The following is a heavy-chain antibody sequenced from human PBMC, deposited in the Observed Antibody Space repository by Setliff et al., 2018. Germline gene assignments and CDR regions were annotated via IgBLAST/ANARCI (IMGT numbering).Heavy chain of an antibody. CDR2: IYYSGTA. CDR3: ARGGTFRYFDF. V-gene: IGHV4-59*01. D-gene: IGHD5-12*01. CDR1: GGSISSYY. Sequence: SETLSLTCTVSGGSISSYYWSWIRRPPGKGLEWIGYIYYSGTANYSPSLRSRLTISGDTSKNQFSLKLRSVTAADTAVYYCARGGTFRYFDFWGQGAPVTVSS. J-gene: IGHJ4*02.